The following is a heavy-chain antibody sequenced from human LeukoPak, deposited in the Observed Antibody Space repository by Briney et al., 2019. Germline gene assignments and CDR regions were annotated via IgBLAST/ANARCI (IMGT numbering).Heavy chain of an antibody. CDR1: GGTFSSYA. D-gene: IGHD5-18*01. V-gene: IGHV1-69*01. CDR2: IIPIFGTA. J-gene: IGHJ4*02. CDR3: ARVSAMGRKYYFDY. Sequence: SVTVSCKSSGGTFSSYAISWVRQAHGQGLEWMGGIIPIFGTANYAQKFQGRVTITADESTSTAYMELSSLRSEDTAVYYCARVSAMGRKYYFDYWGQGTLVTVSS.